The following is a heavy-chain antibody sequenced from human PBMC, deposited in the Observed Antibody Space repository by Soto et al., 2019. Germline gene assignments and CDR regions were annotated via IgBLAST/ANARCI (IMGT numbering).Heavy chain of an antibody. J-gene: IGHJ4*02. Sequence: QVQLVQSGPEVKKPGASVKVSCKTSGYTFTNYGITSVRQAPGQGLEWMGWITTDKGKTTYAQKFQGRVTMTTDTSTSTGYMELRSLRSDDTAVYYCATRSPAFDYWGQGTLVTVSS. CDR2: ITTDKGKT. V-gene: IGHV1-18*01. CDR3: ATRSPAFDY. CDR1: GYTFTNYG.